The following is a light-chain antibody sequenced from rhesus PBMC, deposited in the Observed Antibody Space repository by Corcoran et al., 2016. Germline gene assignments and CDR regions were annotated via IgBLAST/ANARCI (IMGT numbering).Light chain of an antibody. CDR2: YAS. J-gene: IGKJ2*01. Sequence: EIVLTQSPAFQSVTLQEKATITCQASQCIGSSILWYLQKPDQSPKLHIKYASQSISGVPSVFRGMGSGTAFTLTIKSLEAEDAATYYGQQSSSFPYSFGQGTKVEIK. CDR3: QQSSSFPYS. CDR1: QCIGSS. V-gene: IGKV6-55*01.